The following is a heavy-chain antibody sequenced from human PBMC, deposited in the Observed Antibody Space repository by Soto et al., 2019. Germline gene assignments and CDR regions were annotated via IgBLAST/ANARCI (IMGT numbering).Heavy chain of an antibody. CDR2: INPSGGST. CDR3: ARERYDSSGQTNLIDY. Sequence: ASVKGSCKASGYTFTSYYMHWVRQAPGQGLEWMGIINPSGGSTSYAQKFQGRVTMTRDTSTSTVYMELSSLRSEDTAVYYCARERYDSSGQTNLIDYWGQGTLVTVSS. J-gene: IGHJ4*02. D-gene: IGHD3-22*01. V-gene: IGHV1-46*01. CDR1: GYTFTSYY.